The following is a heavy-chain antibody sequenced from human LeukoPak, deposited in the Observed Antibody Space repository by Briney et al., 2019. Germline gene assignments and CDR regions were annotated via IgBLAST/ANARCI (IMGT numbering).Heavy chain of an antibody. V-gene: IGHV3-48*03. D-gene: IGHD6-19*01. CDR1: GFTFSSYE. J-gene: IGHJ4*02. CDR3: ARGGRAQLAVAGTHNIDY. Sequence: QPGGSLRLSCAASGFTFSSYEMNWVRQAPGKGLEWASYISSSGSTIYYADSVKGRFTISRDNAKNSLYLQMNSLRAEDTAVYYCARGGRAQLAVAGTHNIDYWGQGTLVTVSS. CDR2: ISSSGSTI.